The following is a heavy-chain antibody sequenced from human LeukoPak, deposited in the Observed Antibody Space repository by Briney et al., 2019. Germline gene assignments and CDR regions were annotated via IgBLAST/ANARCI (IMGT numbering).Heavy chain of an antibody. CDR2: ISNDGGGT. D-gene: IGHD3-22*01. CDR3: AKGSSGYFADL. J-gene: IGHJ5*02. V-gene: IGHV3-23*01. Sequence: GGSLRLSCAASGFIFNNYGLIWVRQAPGKGLEWVSAISNDGGGTNYADFVRGRFTISRDNSKNTLFLQMNSLRAEDTALYYCAKGSSGYFADLWGQGTLVTVSS. CDR1: GFIFNNYG.